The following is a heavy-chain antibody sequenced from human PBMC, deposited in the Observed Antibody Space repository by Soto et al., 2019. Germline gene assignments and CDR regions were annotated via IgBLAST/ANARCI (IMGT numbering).Heavy chain of an antibody. CDR3: ASYAPGRGYCSSTSCPNWFDP. CDR2: IYYSGST. D-gene: IGHD2-2*01. Sequence: PSVTLSLTCTFPGGSISNGGYYCPLIRQHPEKGPECIGYIYYSGSTYYNPSLKSRVTIAVDTSKNQFSLKLSSVTAADTAVYYCASYAPGRGYCSSTSCPNWFDPWGQGTLVTVSS. V-gene: IGHV4-31*03. CDR1: GGSISNGGYY. J-gene: IGHJ5*02.